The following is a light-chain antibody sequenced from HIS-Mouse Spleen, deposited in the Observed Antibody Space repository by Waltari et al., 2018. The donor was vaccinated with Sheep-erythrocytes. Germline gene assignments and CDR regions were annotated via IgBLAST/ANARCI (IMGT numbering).Light chain of an antibody. V-gene: IGLV2-23*01. J-gene: IGLJ3*02. Sequence: QSALTQPASVSGSPGQSITISCTGTSSDVGSYNLVSWYQQHPGKAPKLMIYEGSKRTAVVSNSFSGAKSGNTASLTFSGLQSDEEADYYCCSNAVSSTPWVFGGGTKLTVL. CDR3: CSNAVSSTPWV. CDR2: EGS. CDR1: SSDVGSYNL.